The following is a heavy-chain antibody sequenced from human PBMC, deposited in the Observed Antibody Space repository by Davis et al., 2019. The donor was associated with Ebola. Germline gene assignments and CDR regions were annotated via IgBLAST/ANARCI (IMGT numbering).Heavy chain of an antibody. V-gene: IGHV3-23*01. Sequence: GESLKLSCAASGFTFSSYAMSWVRQAPGKGLEWVSAISGSGGSTYYADSVKGRFTISRDNSKNTLYLQMNSLRAEDTAVYYSYSSSSDAFDIWGQGTMVTVSS. CDR2: ISGSGGST. J-gene: IGHJ3*02. CDR1: GFTFSSYA. D-gene: IGHD6-6*01. CDR3: YSSSSDAFDI.